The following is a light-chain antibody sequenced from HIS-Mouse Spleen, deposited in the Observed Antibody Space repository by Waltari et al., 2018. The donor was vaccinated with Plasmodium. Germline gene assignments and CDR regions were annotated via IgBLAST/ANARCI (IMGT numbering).Light chain of an antibody. J-gene: IGKJ3*01. V-gene: IGKV3-15*01. CDR3: QQYNNWPPIT. Sequence: EIVMTQSPATLSVSPGERATLSCRASQSVSSNLAWYQQKPGQAPRFSGSGSGTEFTLTINSMQSEDFAVYYCQQYNNWPPITFGPGTKVDIK. CDR1: QSVSSN.